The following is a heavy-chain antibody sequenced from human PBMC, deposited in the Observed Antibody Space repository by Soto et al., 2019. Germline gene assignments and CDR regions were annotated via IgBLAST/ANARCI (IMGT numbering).Heavy chain of an antibody. J-gene: IGHJ6*02. CDR3: ARDQIIAVAGTVYYYYGMDV. V-gene: IGHV1-3*01. Sequence: ASVKVSCKASGYTFTSYAMHWVRQAPGQRLEWMGWINAGNGNTKYSQKFQGRVTITRDTSASTAYMELSSLRSEDTAVYYCARDQIIAVAGTVYYYYGMDVWGQ. CDR2: INAGNGNT. D-gene: IGHD6-19*01. CDR1: GYTFTSYA.